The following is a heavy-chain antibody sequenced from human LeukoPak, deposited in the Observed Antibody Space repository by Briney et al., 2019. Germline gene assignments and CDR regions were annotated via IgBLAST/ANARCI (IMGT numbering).Heavy chain of an antibody. Sequence: PGGSLRLSCAVSGFTFSSYAMSWVRQAPGKGLEWVSAISGSGGSTYYADSVKGRFTISRDNSKNTLYLQMNSLRAEDTAVYYCAKSEGNYYDSSGYHSWGQGTLVTVSS. J-gene: IGHJ4*02. CDR1: GFTFSSYA. D-gene: IGHD3-22*01. CDR2: ISGSGGST. CDR3: AKSEGNYYDSSGYHS. V-gene: IGHV3-23*01.